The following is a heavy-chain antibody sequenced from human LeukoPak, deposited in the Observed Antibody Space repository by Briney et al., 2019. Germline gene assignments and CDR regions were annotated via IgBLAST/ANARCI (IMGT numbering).Heavy chain of an antibody. V-gene: IGHV4-59*01. Sequence: SETLSLTCTVSGGSISSYYWSWIRQPPGKGLEWIGYIYYSGSTNYNPSLKSRVTISVDTSKNQFSLKLSSVTAADTAVYYCARDPFYDTDAFDIWGQGTMVTVSS. J-gene: IGHJ3*02. CDR3: ARDPFYDTDAFDI. D-gene: IGHD3-9*01. CDR1: GGSISSYY. CDR2: IYYSGST.